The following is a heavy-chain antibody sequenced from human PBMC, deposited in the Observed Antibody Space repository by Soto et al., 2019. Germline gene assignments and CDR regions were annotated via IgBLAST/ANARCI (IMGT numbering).Heavy chain of an antibody. J-gene: IGHJ4*02. CDR2: INWNSGSI. CDR1: GFTFDDYA. CDR3: AKGYNYDRSGNPDY. D-gene: IGHD3-22*01. Sequence: GGSLRLSCAASGFTFDDYAMHWVRQAPGRGLEWVSGINWNSGSIGYADSVKGRFTISRDNAKNSLYLQMNSLRTEDTALYYCAKGYNYDRSGNPDYWGQGTLVTVSS. V-gene: IGHV3-9*01.